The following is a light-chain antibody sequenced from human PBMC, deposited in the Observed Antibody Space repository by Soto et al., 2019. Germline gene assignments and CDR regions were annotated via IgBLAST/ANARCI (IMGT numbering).Light chain of an antibody. V-gene: IGLV6-57*03. CDR2: EDN. J-gene: IGLJ3*02. CDR1: SGSIASNY. Sequence: NFMLTQPHSVSESXXXTVTXXCTRSSGSIASNYVQWYQQRPGSAPTTVIYEDNQRPSGVPDRFSGSIDRSSNSASLTISGLKTEDEADYYCQSYDSNNQVFGGGTQLTVL. CDR3: QSYDSNNQV.